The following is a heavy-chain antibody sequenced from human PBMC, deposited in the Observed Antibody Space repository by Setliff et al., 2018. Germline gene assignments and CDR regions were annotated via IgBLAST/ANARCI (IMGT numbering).Heavy chain of an antibody. J-gene: IGHJ3*01. V-gene: IGHV4-30-4*08. CDR2: IYHSGSA. D-gene: IGHD1-26*01. Sequence: SETLSLTCTVSGDSISSGDYFWSWIRQPPGKGLEWIAYIYHSGSAYYNPSLKSRVTMSVDTSKNQFSLHLTSVTAADTAVYYCAKEVGTSTSSDAFDVWGQG. CDR1: GDSISSGDYF. CDR3: AKEVGTSTSSDAFDV.